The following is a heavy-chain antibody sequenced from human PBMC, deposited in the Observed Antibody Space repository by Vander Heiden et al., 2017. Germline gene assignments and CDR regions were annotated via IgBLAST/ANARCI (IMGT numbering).Heavy chain of an antibody. Sequence: QVQLVQSGAAAKKPGASVTVSCTASGYTFTNYGVSWVQQARGPVLDWMGWISAYNDNTHYTQNFQGRVAMTTDTSTSTAYMELKSLRSDDAAVYYCARDRCGTAKYYGMDVWGQGTTVTVSS. D-gene: IGHD2-21*02. CDR1: GYTFTNYG. J-gene: IGHJ6*02. CDR2: ISAYNDNT. CDR3: ARDRCGTAKYYGMDV. V-gene: IGHV1-18*01.